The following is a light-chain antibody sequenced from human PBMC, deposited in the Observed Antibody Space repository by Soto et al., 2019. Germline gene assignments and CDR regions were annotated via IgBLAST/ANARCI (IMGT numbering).Light chain of an antibody. CDR2: EVR. V-gene: IGLV2-8*01. Sequence: QSALTQPPSASGSPGQSVTISCTGTSSDVGAYNYVSWYQQHPGRAPKLMIYEVRKRPSGVPDRFSGSKSGDTASLTISDLQAEDEADYYCVSYIESSLTHWVFGGGTKLTVL. CDR1: SSDVGAYNY. J-gene: IGLJ3*02. CDR3: VSYIESSLTHWV.